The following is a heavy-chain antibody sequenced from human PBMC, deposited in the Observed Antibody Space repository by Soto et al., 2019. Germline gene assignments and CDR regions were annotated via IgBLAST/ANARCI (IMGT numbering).Heavy chain of an antibody. Sequence: GASVKVSCKASGYTLSRYTMHWVRQAPGQRLEWMGWINAGNGNTKYSQKFQGRVTITRDTTTSTVYMELSSLRSEDTAVYYCAREQNWSYDYWGQGTLGTVSS. CDR1: GYTLSRYT. CDR2: INAGNGNT. CDR3: AREQNWSYDY. V-gene: IGHV1-3*01. D-gene: IGHD1-7*01. J-gene: IGHJ4*02.